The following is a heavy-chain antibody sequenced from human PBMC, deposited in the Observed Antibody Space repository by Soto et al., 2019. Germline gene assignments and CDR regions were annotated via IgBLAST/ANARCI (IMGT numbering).Heavy chain of an antibody. CDR3: ARLDYDFWSGYYRRGDAFDI. D-gene: IGHD3-3*01. CDR2: IYYSGST. Sequence: SETLSLTCTVSGGSISSSSYYWGWIRQPPGKGLEWIGSIYYSGSTYYNPSLKSRVTISVDTSKNQFSLKLSSVTAADTAVYYCARLDYDFWSGYYRRGDAFDIWGQGTMVTVSS. J-gene: IGHJ3*02. V-gene: IGHV4-39*01. CDR1: GGSISSSSYY.